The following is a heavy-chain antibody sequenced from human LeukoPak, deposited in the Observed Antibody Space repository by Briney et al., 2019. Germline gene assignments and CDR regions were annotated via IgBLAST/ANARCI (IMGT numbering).Heavy chain of an antibody. D-gene: IGHD1-1*01. CDR2: FPCSGST. Sequence: SETLSLTCSVSGGSISSCTYSWGWIRQPPGKGLEWIGSFPCSGSTYYNPTLKSRVTISVDTSKSQFSLYMDSVTAADTAVYYCARDWNRYAYWGQGTLVTVSS. V-gene: IGHV4-39*07. CDR1: GGSISSCTYS. J-gene: IGHJ4*02. CDR3: ARDWNRYAY.